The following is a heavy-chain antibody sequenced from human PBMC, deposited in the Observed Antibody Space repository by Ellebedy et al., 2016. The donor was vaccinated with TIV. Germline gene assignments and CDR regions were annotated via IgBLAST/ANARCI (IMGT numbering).Heavy chain of an antibody. CDR1: GYTFTGYY. Sequence: ASVKVSXXASGYTFTGYYMHWVRQAPGQGLEWMGWINSNSGGTNYAQKFQGRVTMTRDTSISTAYMELSRLRSDDTAVYYCAGANYDFWEWGQGTMVTVSS. V-gene: IGHV1-2*02. D-gene: IGHD3-3*01. CDR2: INSNSGGT. J-gene: IGHJ3*01. CDR3: AGANYDFWE.